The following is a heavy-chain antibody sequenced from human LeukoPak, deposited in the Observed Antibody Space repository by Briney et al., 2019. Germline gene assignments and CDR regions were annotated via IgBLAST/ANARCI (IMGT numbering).Heavy chain of an antibody. V-gene: IGHV2-5*02. Sequence: SGPTLVNPTQTLTLTCTFSGFSFSTDAVGVGWIRQPPGQAPECLALVYWDDDRFYRPSLQGRLVITKDTSRNQVVLTMTTMDPVDTATYYRARTAPLNGKQLGIFDSWGRGTLVTVSA. CDR3: ARTAPLNGKQLGIFDS. D-gene: IGHD1-1*01. J-gene: IGHJ4*02. CDR2: VYWDDDR. CDR1: GFSFSTDAVG.